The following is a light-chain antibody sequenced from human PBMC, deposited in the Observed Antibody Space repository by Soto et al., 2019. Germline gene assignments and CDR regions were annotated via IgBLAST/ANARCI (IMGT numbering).Light chain of an antibody. J-gene: IGKJ1*01. CDR2: DAS. V-gene: IGKV1-5*01. CDR3: QQYETFSVT. CDR1: QSVSGW. Sequence: DIQMTQSPSTLSASVGDTVTVTCRASQSVSGWLAWYQQKPGEAPKLLIYDASALPRGVPSRFSGSRSATKLTLTIASPQPHDFATYCCQQYETFSVTFGPGTKV.